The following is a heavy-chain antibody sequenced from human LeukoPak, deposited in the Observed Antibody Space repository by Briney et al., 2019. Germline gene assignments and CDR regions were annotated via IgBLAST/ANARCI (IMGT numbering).Heavy chain of an antibody. CDR3: ARDDYCSSTSCYTGFDY. D-gene: IGHD2-2*02. CDR1: GFTFSSSW. V-gene: IGHV3-30-3*01. CDR2: ISYDGSNK. Sequence: PGGSLRLSCAASGFTFSSSWMHWVRQAPGKGLEWVAVISYDGSNKYYADSVKGRFTISRDNSKNTLYLQMNSLRAEDTAVYYCARDDYCSSTSCYTGFDYWGQGTLVTVSS. J-gene: IGHJ4*02.